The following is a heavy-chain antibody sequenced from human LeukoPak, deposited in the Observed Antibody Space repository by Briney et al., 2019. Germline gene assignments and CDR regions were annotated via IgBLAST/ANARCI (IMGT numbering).Heavy chain of an antibody. J-gene: IGHJ4*02. CDR1: GGSFSSYY. D-gene: IGHD3-3*01. Sequence: SETLSLTCAVYGGSFSSYYWSWIRQPPGKGLEWIWEINNSGSSNYNPSRKSRVTISVDTSKNQYSLTLSSVNAADTAVYYCAIGSVRYDFWSGYSGPIDYWGQGTLVTVSS. CDR2: INNSGSS. CDR3: AIGSVRYDFWSGYSGPIDY. V-gene: IGHV4-34*01.